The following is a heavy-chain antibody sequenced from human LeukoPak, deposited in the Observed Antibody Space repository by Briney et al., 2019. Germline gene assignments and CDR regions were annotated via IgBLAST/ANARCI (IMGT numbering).Heavy chain of an antibody. CDR2: IYTSGST. Sequence: TSETLSLTCTVSGGSISSYYWSWIRQPAGKGLEWIGRIYTSGSTNYNPSLKSRVTMSVDTSKNQFSLKLSSVTAADTAVYYCARAPVLRYFDWFPYYFDYWGQGTLVTVSS. V-gene: IGHV4-4*07. CDR1: GGSISSYY. D-gene: IGHD3-9*01. CDR3: ARAPVLRYFDWFPYYFDY. J-gene: IGHJ4*02.